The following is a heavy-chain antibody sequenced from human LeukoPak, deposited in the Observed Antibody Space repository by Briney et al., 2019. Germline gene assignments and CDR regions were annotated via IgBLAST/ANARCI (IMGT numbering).Heavy chain of an antibody. CDR3: ARAGSGIAAAGNYFDY. J-gene: IGHJ4*02. V-gene: IGHV1-69*01. CDR1: GGTFSSYA. D-gene: IGHD6-13*01. CDR2: IIPIFGTA. Sequence: GSSVKVSCKASGGTFSSYAISWVRQAPGQGLEWMGGIIPIFGTANYAQKFQGRVTITADESTSTAYMELSSLRSEDTAVYYCARAGSGIAAAGNYFDYWGQGTLVTVSS.